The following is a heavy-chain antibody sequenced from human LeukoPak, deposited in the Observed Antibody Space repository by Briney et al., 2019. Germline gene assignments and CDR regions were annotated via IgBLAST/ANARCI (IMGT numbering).Heavy chain of an antibody. V-gene: IGHV3-48*02. CDR3: ARAMRSGYDY. D-gene: IGHD5-12*01. Sequence: GGTLRLSCAASGFTFSSYEMNWVRQAPGKRLEWASYISHSSDAIYYADSVKGRFTISRDNAENSLYLQLKSLRDEDTAVYYCARAMRSGYDYWGQGTLVTVSS. CDR2: ISHSSDAI. CDR1: GFTFSSYE. J-gene: IGHJ4*02.